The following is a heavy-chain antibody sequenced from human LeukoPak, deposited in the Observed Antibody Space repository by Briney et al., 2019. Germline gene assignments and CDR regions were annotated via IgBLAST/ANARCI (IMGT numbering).Heavy chain of an antibody. CDR2: MNPNSGNT. J-gene: IGHJ6*02. V-gene: IGHV1-8*01. D-gene: IGHD1-1*01. CDR1: RYTLTSYD. Sequence: ASVKVSCKASRYTLTSYDINWVRQATGQGVEWVGWMNPNSGNTGYAQKFQGRVTMTRNISISTAYMELSSLRSEDTAVYYCARARYDHCYYGMDVWGQGTTVTVSS. CDR3: ARARYDHCYYGMDV.